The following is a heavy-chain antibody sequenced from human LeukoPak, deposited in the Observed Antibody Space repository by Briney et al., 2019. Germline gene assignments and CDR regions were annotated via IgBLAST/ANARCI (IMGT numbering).Heavy chain of an antibody. Sequence: SETLSLTRSVSGGSISGYYWSWIRQPPGKGLEWIGYIYYSGSTNYNPSLESRLTISADTSKNQFSLKLNSVTAADTAVYYCARGNGWYFYWGQGALVTVSS. V-gene: IGHV4-59*01. CDR3: ARGNGWYFY. CDR1: GGSISGYY. J-gene: IGHJ4*02. D-gene: IGHD6-19*01. CDR2: IYYSGST.